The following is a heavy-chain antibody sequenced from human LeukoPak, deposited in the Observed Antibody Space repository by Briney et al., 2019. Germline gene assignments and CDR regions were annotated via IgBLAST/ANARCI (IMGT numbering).Heavy chain of an antibody. J-gene: IGHJ4*02. CDR2: IYPGDSDT. Sequence: PGESLKISCKGSGYNFANFWIGWVRQMPGEGLGWMGIIYPGDSDTRYNPSFQGQVTISADKSISTAYLQWSSLKASDTAMYFCARRAYGDYVDYFDYWGQGNLVTVSS. D-gene: IGHD4-17*01. CDR1: GYNFANFW. V-gene: IGHV5-51*01. CDR3: ARRAYGDYVDYFDY.